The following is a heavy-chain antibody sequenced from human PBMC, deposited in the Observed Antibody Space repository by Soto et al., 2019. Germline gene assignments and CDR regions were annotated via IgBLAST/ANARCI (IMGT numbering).Heavy chain of an antibody. CDR3: ARHLYSGSSS. V-gene: IGHV3-30-3*01. D-gene: IGHD1-26*01. CDR2: ISYDGSNK. CDR1: GFTFSSYA. Sequence: QVQLVESGGGVVQPGRSLRLSCAASGFTFSSYAMHWVRQAPGKGLEWVAVISYDGSNKYYADSVKGRFTISRDNSKNTXYLQMNSLRAEDTAVYYCARHLYSGSSSWGQGTLVTVSS. J-gene: IGHJ4*02.